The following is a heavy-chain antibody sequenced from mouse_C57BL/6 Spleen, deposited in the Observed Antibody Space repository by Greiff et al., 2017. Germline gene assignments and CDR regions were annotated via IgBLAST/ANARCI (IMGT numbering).Heavy chain of an antibody. Sequence: QVQLQQPGTELVKPGASVKLSCKASGYTFTSYWMHWVKQRPGQGLEWIGNINPSNGGTNYNETFKSKATLTVDKSSSTAYMQNSSLTSEDSAVYYCARARITTYYYAMDYWGQGTSVTVSS. CDR3: ARARITTYYYAMDY. CDR2: INPSNGGT. V-gene: IGHV1-53*01. D-gene: IGHD1-1*01. CDR1: GYTFTSYW. J-gene: IGHJ4*01.